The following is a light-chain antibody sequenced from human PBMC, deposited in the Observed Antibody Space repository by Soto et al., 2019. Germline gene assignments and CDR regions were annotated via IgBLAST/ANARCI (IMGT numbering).Light chain of an antibody. CDR2: RNN. CDR3: AAWDDSLKEV. V-gene: IGLV1-47*01. J-gene: IGLJ1*01. CDR1: SSNIGSNY. Sequence: PGLTHPRSAKKTRGQRVTISCKKSSSNIGSNYVYWYQQLPGTAPKLLIYRNNQRPSGVPDRFSGSKSGTSASLAISGLRSEDEADYYCAAWDDSLKEVFGTGTKVTVL.